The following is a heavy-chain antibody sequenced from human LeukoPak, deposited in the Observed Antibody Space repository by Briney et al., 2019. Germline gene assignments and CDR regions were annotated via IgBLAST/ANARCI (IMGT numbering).Heavy chain of an antibody. CDR3: ARVFVVSLGSTYYYMAV. J-gene: IGHJ6*03. CDR2: INPNSGGT. Sequence: ASVKVSCKASGYTFTDYYIHWVRQAPGQGLEWMGWINPNSGGTNYAQNFQGRVTMTRDTSISTVYMELSRLRFDDTAVYYCARVFVVSLGSTYYYMAVWGKGPRVPVP. CDR1: GYTFTDYY. V-gene: IGHV1-2*02. D-gene: IGHD1-26*01.